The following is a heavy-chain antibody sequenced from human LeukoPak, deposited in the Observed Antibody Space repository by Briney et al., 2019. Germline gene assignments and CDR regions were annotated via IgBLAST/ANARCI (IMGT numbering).Heavy chain of an antibody. CDR1: GFTFSNSA. V-gene: IGHV3-30*18. J-gene: IGHJ4*02. D-gene: IGHD5-18*01. Sequence: PGKSLRLSCAVSGFTFSNSAMHWVRQAPGKGLEWVAVILYDGSNKYYADSVKGRFTISRDNSQSTLYLQMDSLSADDSAVYYCAKTAIQSTSYFGSWGQGTLVTVSS. CDR2: ILYDGSNK. CDR3: AKTAIQSTSYFGS.